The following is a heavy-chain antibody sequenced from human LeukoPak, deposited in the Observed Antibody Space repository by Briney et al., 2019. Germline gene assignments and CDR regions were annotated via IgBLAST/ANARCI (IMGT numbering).Heavy chain of an antibody. CDR2: INHSGST. D-gene: IGHD2-2*01. CDR3: ARRRCSSTSCYLPKYYFDY. CDR1: GGSFSGYY. Sequence: SETLSLTCAVYGGSFSGYYWSWIRQPPGKGLEWIGEINHSGSTNYNPSLKSRVTISVDTSKNQFSLKLSSVTAADTAVYYCARRRCSSTSCYLPKYYFDYWGQGTLVTVSS. J-gene: IGHJ4*02. V-gene: IGHV4-34*01.